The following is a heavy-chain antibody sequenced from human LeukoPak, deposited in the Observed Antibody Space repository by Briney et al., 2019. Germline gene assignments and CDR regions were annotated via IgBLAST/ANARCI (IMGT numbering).Heavy chain of an antibody. CDR2: ISAYNGNT. Sequence: ASVKVSCKASGYTFTSYGISWVRQAPGQGLEWMGWISAYNGNTNYAQKLQGRVTLTRDTSINTAYMELSSLSSEDTAIYYCARMNKSGVNNWFDPWGQGTLVTVSS. D-gene: IGHD2-8*01. CDR3: ARMNKSGVNNWFDP. CDR1: GYTFTSYG. V-gene: IGHV1-18*01. J-gene: IGHJ5*02.